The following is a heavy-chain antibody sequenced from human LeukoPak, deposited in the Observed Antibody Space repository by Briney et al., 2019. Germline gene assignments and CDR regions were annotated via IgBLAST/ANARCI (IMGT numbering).Heavy chain of an antibody. J-gene: IGHJ3*02. D-gene: IGHD3-10*02. CDR1: GFTFSSYS. CDR2: ISSSSSTI. V-gene: IGHV3-48*01. CDR3: AKCSANYYNDAFDI. Sequence: GGSLRLSCAASGFTFSSYSMNWVRQAPGKGLEWVSYISSSSSTIYYADSVKGRFTISRDNANNSLYLQMNSLRAEDTAMYYCAKCSANYYNDAFDIWGRGTMVTVSS.